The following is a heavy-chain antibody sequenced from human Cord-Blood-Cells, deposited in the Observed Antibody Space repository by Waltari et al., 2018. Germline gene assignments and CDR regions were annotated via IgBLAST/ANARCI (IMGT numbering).Heavy chain of an antibody. D-gene: IGHD2-2*01. CDR1: GYTFTSYA. J-gene: IGHJ4*02. Sequence: QVQLVQSGAEVKKPGASVKVSCKASGYTFTSYAMYWVRQAPGQRLEWMGWINAGNGNTKYSQKFQGRVTITRDTSASTAYMELSSLRSEDTAVYYCARGGNIVVVPAAPFDYWGQGTLVTVSS. V-gene: IGHV1-3*01. CDR2: INAGNGNT. CDR3: ARGGNIVVVPAAPFDY.